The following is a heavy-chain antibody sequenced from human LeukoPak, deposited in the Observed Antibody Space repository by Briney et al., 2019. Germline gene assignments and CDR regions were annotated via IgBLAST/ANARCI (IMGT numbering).Heavy chain of an antibody. J-gene: IGHJ4*02. D-gene: IGHD2-8*01. CDR3: AKAGCTNIVCYLNS. V-gene: IGHV3-23*01. CDR2: IIGSGGST. Sequence: GGSLRLSCAASGFAFSTYAMSWVRQAPGKGLEWVSGIIGSGGSTYYADSVKGRFTTSRDNSKNTLYLQMNSLRAEDTVIYYCAKAGCTNIVCYLNSWGQGTLVTVSS. CDR1: GFAFSTYA.